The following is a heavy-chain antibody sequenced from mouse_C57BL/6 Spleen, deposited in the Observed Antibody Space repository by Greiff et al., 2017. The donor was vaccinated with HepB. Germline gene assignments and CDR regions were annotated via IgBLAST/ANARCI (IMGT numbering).Heavy chain of an antibody. CDR1: GYTFTNYW. Sequence: QVQLKQSGAELVRPGTSVKMSCKASGYTFTNYWIGWAKQRPGHGLEWIGDIYPGGGYTNYNEKFKGKATLTADKSSSTAYMQFSSLTSEDSAIYYCARSPLEGDYFDYWGQGTTLTVSS. D-gene: IGHD2-10*02. CDR2: IYPGGGYT. CDR3: ARSPLEGDYFDY. J-gene: IGHJ2*01. V-gene: IGHV1-63*01.